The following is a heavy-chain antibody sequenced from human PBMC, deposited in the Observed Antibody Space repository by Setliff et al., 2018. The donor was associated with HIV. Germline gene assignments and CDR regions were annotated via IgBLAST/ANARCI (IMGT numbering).Heavy chain of an antibody. J-gene: IGHJ6*03. D-gene: IGHD6-6*01. Sequence: LSLTCTLFGGSISTVTYYWAWIRQPPGEGLEWIGNVHYSGNTYYTSSLQSRVIISADTSKCQFYLRLSSVTAADTGVYYCARVRGYSSSSRDFYYHNMEVWGKGTTVTVSS. V-gene: IGHV4-39*02. CDR2: VHYSGNT. CDR3: ARVRGYSSSSRDFYYHNMEV. CDR1: GGSISTVTYY.